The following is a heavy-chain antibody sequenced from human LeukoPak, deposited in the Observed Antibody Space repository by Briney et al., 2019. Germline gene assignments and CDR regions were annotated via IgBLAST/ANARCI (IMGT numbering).Heavy chain of an antibody. CDR1: GFSFSSYS. J-gene: IGHJ6*02. D-gene: IGHD2-2*01. V-gene: IGHV3-21*01. CDR3: ARDLGQLPIYYYYGMDV. Sequence: GGSLRLSCAASGFSFSSYSMNWVRQAPGKGLEWVSSIRSSGDYIYYADSVKGRFTISRDNAKNSLYLQMNSLRAEDTAVYYCARDLGQLPIYYYYGMDVWGQGTTVTVSS. CDR2: IRSSGDYI.